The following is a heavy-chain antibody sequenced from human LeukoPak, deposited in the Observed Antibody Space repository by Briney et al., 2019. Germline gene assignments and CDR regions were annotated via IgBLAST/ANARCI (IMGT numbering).Heavy chain of an antibody. D-gene: IGHD4-17*01. V-gene: IGHV4-59*11. Sequence: PSETLSLTCNVAGGSISRHDWSWIRQPPGKGLEWIGYIYYSGSTNYNPSLKSRVTISVYTSKIQFSLKLSSVTAADTAVYYCARDKFTYGYWGQGTLVTVSS. J-gene: IGHJ4*02. CDR2: IYYSGST. CDR3: ARDKFTYGY. CDR1: GGSISRHD.